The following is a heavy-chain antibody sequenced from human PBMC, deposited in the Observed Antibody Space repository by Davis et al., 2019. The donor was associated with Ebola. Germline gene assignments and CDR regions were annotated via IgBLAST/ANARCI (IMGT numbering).Heavy chain of an antibody. CDR2: ISGSGGST. Sequence: GESLKISCAASGFTFSSYAMSWVRQAPGKGLEWVSAISGSGGSTYYADSVKGRFTISRDNAKNSLYLQMNSLRAEDTAVYYCASLITAINPNFDYWGQGTLVTVSS. V-gene: IGHV3-23*01. D-gene: IGHD5-18*01. CDR3: ASLITAINPNFDY. J-gene: IGHJ4*02. CDR1: GFTFSSYA.